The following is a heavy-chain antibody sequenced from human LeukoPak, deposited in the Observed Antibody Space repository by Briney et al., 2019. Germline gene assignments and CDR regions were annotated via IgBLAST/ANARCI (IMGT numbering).Heavy chain of an antibody. CDR3: ARDRVVVVPAAMGYFDL. Sequence: ASVNVSRKASGYTFTSYGISWVRQAPGQGLEWMGWISAYNGNTNYAQKLQGRVTMTTDTSTSTAYMELRSLRSDDTAVYYCARDRVVVVPAAMGYFDLWGRGTLVTVSS. V-gene: IGHV1-18*04. J-gene: IGHJ2*01. CDR2: ISAYNGNT. D-gene: IGHD2-2*01. CDR1: GYTFTSYG.